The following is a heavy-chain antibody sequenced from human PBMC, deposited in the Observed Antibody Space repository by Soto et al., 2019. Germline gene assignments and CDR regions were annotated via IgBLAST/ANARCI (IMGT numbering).Heavy chain of an antibody. D-gene: IGHD5-12*01. CDR1: GYRFTNYW. Sequence: GGALKISCKGSGYRFTNYWIGWVRQMPGKGLEWMGIIYPGNSDTRYSPSFQGQVIISADKSISTAYLQWSSLKASDTAMYYCARQDDSGYERYNWFDSWGPGTLVTVSS. V-gene: IGHV5-51*01. J-gene: IGHJ5*01. CDR2: IYPGNSDT. CDR3: ARQDDSGYERYNWFDS.